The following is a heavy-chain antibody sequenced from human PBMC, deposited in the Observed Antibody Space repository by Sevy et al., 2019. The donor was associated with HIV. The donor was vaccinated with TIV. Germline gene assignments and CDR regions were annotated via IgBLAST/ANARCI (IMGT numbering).Heavy chain of an antibody. CDR1: GFDFSTYD. Sequence: GGSLRLSCAASGFDFSTYDMHWVRQAPGKGLEWVAFISFDGSDKWYVDSVKGRFTISRDTSKNTLYFQMNTLRDEDTAVYYCAKRERSYYDSSGNYDAFDVWGQGTSVTVSS. D-gene: IGHD3-22*01. CDR3: AKRERSYYDSSGNYDAFDV. V-gene: IGHV3-33*03. J-gene: IGHJ3*01. CDR2: ISFDGSDK.